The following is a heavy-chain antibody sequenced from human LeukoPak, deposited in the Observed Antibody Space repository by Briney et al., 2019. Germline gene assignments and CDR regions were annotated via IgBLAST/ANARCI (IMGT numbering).Heavy chain of an antibody. CDR3: ARGPIAAAGILSGP. D-gene: IGHD6-13*01. V-gene: IGHV3-48*02. CDR2: ISSSSSTI. CDR1: GLTVSSYS. J-gene: IGHJ5*02. Sequence: GGSLRLSCVASGLTVSSYSMNWVRQAPGKGLEWVSYISSSSSTIYYADSVKGRFTISRDNAKNSLDLQMNSLRDEDTAVYYCARGPIAAAGILSGPWGQGTLVTVSS.